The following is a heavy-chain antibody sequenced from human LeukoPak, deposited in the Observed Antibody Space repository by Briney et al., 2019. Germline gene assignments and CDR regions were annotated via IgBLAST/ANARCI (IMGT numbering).Heavy chain of an antibody. V-gene: IGHV4-34*01. CDR1: GGSFSGYY. Sequence: SETLSLTCAVYGGSFSGYYWSWIRQPPGKGLEWIGEINHSGSTNYNPSLKSRVTISVDTSKNQFSLKLSSVTAADTAVYYCARARVDYYGSGSYYKLIGNNWFDPWGQGTLVTVSS. D-gene: IGHD3-10*01. J-gene: IGHJ5*02. CDR2: INHSGST. CDR3: ARARVDYYGSGSYYKLIGNNWFDP.